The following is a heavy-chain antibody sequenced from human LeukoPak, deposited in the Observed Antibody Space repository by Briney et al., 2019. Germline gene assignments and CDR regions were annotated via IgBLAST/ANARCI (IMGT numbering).Heavy chain of an antibody. CDR2: ISGSGGST. Sequence: PGGSLRLSCAASGFTFSSYAVSRVRQAPGKGLEWVSAISGSGGSTYYADSVKGRFTISRDNSKNTLYLQMNSLRAEDTAVYYCAKDSRSSSFSRPQYYFDYWGQGTLVTVSS. V-gene: IGHV3-23*01. CDR3: AKDSRSSSFSRPQYYFDY. CDR1: GFTFSSYA. J-gene: IGHJ4*02. D-gene: IGHD6-6*01.